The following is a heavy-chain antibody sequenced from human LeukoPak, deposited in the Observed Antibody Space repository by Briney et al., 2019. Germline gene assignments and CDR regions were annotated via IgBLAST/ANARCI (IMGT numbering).Heavy chain of an antibody. CDR2: MNPNSGDT. D-gene: IGHD6-6*01. CDR3: ARGGRRIAARQRGNWFDP. CDR1: GYTFTSYD. Sequence: ASVKVSCKASGYTFTSYDINWVRQATGQGLEWMGWMNPNSGDTGYEQKFQGRVTMTRNTSISTAYMELSSLRSEDTAVYYCARGGRRIAARQRGNWFDPWGQGTLVTVSS. V-gene: IGHV1-8*01. J-gene: IGHJ5*02.